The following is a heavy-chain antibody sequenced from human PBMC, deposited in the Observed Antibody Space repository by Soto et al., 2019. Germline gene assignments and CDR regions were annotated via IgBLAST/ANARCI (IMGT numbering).Heavy chain of an antibody. CDR3: ARDAGMSPEADGADFDY. D-gene: IGHD3-10*01. J-gene: IGHJ4*02. Sequence: QVQLVESGGGVVQPGRSLRLSCAASGFTFSSYAMHWVRQAPGKGLEWVAVISYDGSNKYYADSVKGRFTISRDNSKNPLYLQMNSLRAEDTAVYYCARDAGMSPEADGADFDYWGQGTLVTVSS. V-gene: IGHV3-30-3*01. CDR1: GFTFSSYA. CDR2: ISYDGSNK.